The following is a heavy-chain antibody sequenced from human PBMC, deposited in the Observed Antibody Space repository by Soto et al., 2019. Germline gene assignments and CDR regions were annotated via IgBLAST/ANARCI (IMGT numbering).Heavy chain of an antibody. CDR2: ISAYNGNT. V-gene: IGHV1-18*04. J-gene: IGHJ6*02. D-gene: IGHD3-3*01. Sequence: ASVKVSCKASGYTFTSYGISWVRQAPGQGLEWMGWISAYNGNTNYAQKLQGRVTMTTDTSTSTAYMELRSLRSDDTAVYYCAREDYGFWSGYRGYYYGMDVWGQGTTVTVSS. CDR3: AREDYGFWSGYRGYYYGMDV. CDR1: GYTFTSYG.